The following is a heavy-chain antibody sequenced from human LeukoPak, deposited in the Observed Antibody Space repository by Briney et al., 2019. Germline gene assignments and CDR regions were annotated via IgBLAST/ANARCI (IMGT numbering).Heavy chain of an antibody. D-gene: IGHD3-10*01. CDR3: ARDTVLWFGELPSSIDY. J-gene: IGHJ4*02. CDR2: INPNSGGT. V-gene: IGHV1-2*06. CDR1: GYTFTGYY. Sequence: GASVKVSCKASGYTFTGYYMHWVRQAPGQGLEWMGRINPNSGGTNYAQKFQGRVTMTRDMSISTAYMELSRLRSDDTAVYYCARDTVLWFGELPSSIDYWGQGTLITVSS.